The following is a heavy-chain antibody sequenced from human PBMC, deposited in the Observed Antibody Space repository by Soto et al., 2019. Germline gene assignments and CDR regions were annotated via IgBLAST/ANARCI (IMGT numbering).Heavy chain of an antibody. J-gene: IGHJ4*02. CDR2: INPNSGGT. CDR1: GYTFNDNY. D-gene: IGHD3-3*01. V-gene: IGHV1-2*02. Sequence: QVQLVQSGAEVKRPGASVKVSCKASGYTFNDNYIQWVRQVPGQGLEWMGWINPNSGGTNSAQKFQGRVTMTSDTSISTVYMEMSRLTSDDTAVYYCARVPYYDFGSSFYSFVDYWGQGTLVTVSS. CDR3: ARVPYYDFGSSFYSFVDY.